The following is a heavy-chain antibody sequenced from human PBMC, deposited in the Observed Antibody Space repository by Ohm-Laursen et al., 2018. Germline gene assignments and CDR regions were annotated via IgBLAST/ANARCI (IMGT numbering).Heavy chain of an antibody. CDR3: ARGGSSGSYFDY. J-gene: IGHJ4*02. V-gene: IGHV4-59*08. D-gene: IGHD3-22*01. CDR2: IYYSGST. CDR1: GGSISSYY. Sequence: PSDTLSLTCTVSGGSISSYYWSWIRQPPGKGLEWIGYIYYSGSTNYNPSLKSRVTISVDTSKNQFSLKLSSVTAADTAVYYCARGGSSGSYFDYWGQGTLVTVSS.